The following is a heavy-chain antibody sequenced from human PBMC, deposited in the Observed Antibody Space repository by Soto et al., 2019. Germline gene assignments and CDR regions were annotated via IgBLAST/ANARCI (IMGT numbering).Heavy chain of an antibody. CDR3: ALRYCSRTTCPPLNSYFYMDV. J-gene: IGHJ6*03. D-gene: IGHD2-2*01. V-gene: IGHV3-23*01. CDR1: GFTFSNYA. Sequence: PGGSLRLSCAASGFTFSNYAMTWVRQAPGKGLEWVSGISGSGGTTFYAGSVKGRFAISRDNSKNTLYLQMPSLTAEDTAVYYCALRYCSRTTCPPLNSYFYMDVWGKGTTVTVSS. CDR2: ISGSGGTT.